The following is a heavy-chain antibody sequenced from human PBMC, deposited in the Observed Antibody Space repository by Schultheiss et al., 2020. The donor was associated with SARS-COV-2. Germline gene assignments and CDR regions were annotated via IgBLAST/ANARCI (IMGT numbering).Heavy chain of an antibody. CDR3: AKVEEGRNTFFHL. CDR2: VTGSGSGI. CDR1: GYIFDDYA. V-gene: IGHV3-23*01. Sequence: GGSLRLSCAASGYIFDDYAMYWVRQAPGKGLEWVSGVTGSGSGIYYADSVKGRFTISRDNSKNTLFLQMNNLRVDDTAVYYCAKVEEGRNTFFHLWGRGTLVTVSS. J-gene: IGHJ2*01. D-gene: IGHD3-16*01.